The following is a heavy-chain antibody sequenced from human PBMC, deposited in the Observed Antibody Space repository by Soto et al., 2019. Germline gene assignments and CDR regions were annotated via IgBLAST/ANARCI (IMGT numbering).Heavy chain of an antibody. CDR1: GGSISSYY. CDR3: ARRYGGAVDY. CDR2: IYHSGST. Sequence: QVQLQESGPGLVKPSETLSLTCTVSGGSISSYYWSWIRQPPGKGLEWIGYIYHSGSTNYNPSLTSRVTLSVDTSKTQFSLKLSSGTAADTAVSYCARRYGGAVDYWGQGTLVTVSS. D-gene: IGHD3-10*01. J-gene: IGHJ4*02. V-gene: IGHV4-59*08.